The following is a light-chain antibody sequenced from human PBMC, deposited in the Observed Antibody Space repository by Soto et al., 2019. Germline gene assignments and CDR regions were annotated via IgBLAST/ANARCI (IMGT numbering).Light chain of an antibody. V-gene: IGLV2-8*01. CDR3: SSYTSSSTVV. CDR1: SSDVGGYNY. Sequence: QSALTQPPSASGSPGQSVTISCTGTSSDVGGYNYVSWYQQHPGKAPKLMISEVSKRPSGVPDRFSGSKSGNTASLTVSGLQAEDEAHYYCSSYTSSSTVVFGVGTKLPVL. CDR2: EVS. J-gene: IGLJ2*01.